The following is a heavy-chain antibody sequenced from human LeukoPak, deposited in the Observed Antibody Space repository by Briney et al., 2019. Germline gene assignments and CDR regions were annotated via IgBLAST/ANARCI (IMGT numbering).Heavy chain of an antibody. V-gene: IGHV3-23*01. J-gene: IGHJ4*02. D-gene: IGHD3-22*01. Sequence: PGGSLRLSCADSGITLSSYGMSWVRQAPGKGLEWVAGISVSGGGTKYADSVKRRYTISRDNPKNTLYLQMNSLRAEDTAVYFCAKRGVVIRVILVGFNKEAYYFDSWGQGALVTVSS. CDR1: GITLSSYG. CDR3: AKRGVVIRVILVGFNKEAYYFDS. CDR2: ISVSGGGT.